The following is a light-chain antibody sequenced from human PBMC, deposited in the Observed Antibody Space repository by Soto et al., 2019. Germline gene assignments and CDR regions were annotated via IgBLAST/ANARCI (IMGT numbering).Light chain of an antibody. CDR3: QQYGSSPPIT. J-gene: IGKJ5*01. CDR1: QSVSSSY. CDR2: GAS. V-gene: IGKV3-20*01. Sequence: EIVLTQSPGTLSLSPGARDPLSCRARQSVSSSYLAWYQQKPGQAPRLLIHGASSRATGIPDRFSGSGSGTDFTLTISRLEPEDFAVYYCQQYGSSPPITFGQGTRLEIK.